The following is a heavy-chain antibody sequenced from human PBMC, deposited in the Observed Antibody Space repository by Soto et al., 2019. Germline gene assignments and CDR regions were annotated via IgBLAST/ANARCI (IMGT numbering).Heavy chain of an antibody. CDR2: IYYTGAT. CDR3: ARVFSSGSGWMYYFDF. D-gene: IGHD6-25*01. CDR1: SGSISTGNW. J-gene: IGHJ4*02. Sequence: QVELQESGPRLVKSSGTLSLTCEVSSGSISTGNWWSWVRQPPGKGLEWIGEIYYTGATNYNPSPKSRATLTIDKPKDQFSLILTSATAAHTAVYYCARVFSSGSGWMYYFDFWGQGILVSVSS. V-gene: IGHV4-4*02.